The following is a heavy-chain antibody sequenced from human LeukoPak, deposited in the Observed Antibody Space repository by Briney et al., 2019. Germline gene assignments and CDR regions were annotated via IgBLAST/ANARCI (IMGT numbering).Heavy chain of an antibody. J-gene: IGHJ6*03. D-gene: IGHD2-21*01. CDR2: IWQDGSNK. Sequence: PGKSLRLSCAASGFSFNDYGMHWVRQAPGKGLEWVAVIWQDGSNKHYADSVKGRFTISRDKSKNTLYLQMNSLRAEDAAVYYCARADCGGDCPPYYYYMDVWGKGTTVTVAS. CDR3: ARADCGGDCPPYYYYMDV. CDR1: GFSFNDYG. V-gene: IGHV3-33*01.